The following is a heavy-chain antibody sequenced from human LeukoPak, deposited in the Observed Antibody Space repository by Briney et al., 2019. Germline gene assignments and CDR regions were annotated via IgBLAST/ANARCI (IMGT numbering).Heavy chain of an antibody. Sequence: GGSLRLSCAASGFTFSRYWMSWVRQAPGKGPEWVANIKQDGREKYYEDSVKGRFTISRDNAKNSLFLQMNSLRAEDTAVYYCARDLDSGSSYSPRFDPWGQGTLVAVSS. CDR1: GFTFSRYW. CDR3: ARDLDSGSSYSPRFDP. D-gene: IGHD1-26*01. V-gene: IGHV3-7*04. CDR2: IKQDGREK. J-gene: IGHJ5*02.